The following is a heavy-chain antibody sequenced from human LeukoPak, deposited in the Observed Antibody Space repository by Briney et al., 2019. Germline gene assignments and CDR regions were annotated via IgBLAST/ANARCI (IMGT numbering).Heavy chain of an antibody. D-gene: IGHD6-6*01. V-gene: IGHV3-23*01. CDR3: AKAKYSSLSYYFDS. J-gene: IGHJ4*02. Sequence: GGSLRLSCAASGLTFSNFGMSWVRQAPGQGLEWVSGISGSGDRTYYADSVKGRFTISRDNSKNTLNLQMNSLRADDTAVYFCAKAKYSSLSYYFDSWGQGTLATVSS. CDR2: ISGSGDRT. CDR1: GLTFSNFG.